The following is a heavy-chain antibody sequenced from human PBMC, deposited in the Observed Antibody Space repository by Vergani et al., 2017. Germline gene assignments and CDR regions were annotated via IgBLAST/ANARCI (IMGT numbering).Heavy chain of an antibody. CDR2: ISSSSSYI. D-gene: IGHD6-6*01. J-gene: IGHJ5*02. CDR1: GFTFSSYS. Sequence: VQLVESGGGLVKPGGSLRLSCAASGFTFSSYSMNWVRQAPGKGLEWVSSISSSSSYIYYADSVKGRFTISRDNAKNSLYLQMNSLRAEDTAVYYCARDAEYSSSSENWFDPWGQGTLVTVSS. V-gene: IGHV3-21*01. CDR3: ARDAEYSSSSENWFDP.